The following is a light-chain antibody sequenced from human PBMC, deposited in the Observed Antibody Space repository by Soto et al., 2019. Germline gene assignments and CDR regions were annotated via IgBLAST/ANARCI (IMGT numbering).Light chain of an antibody. CDR2: DND. J-gene: IGLJ2*01. Sequence: QSVLTQPPSVSAAPGQKVTISCSGSSSNIGNNFVSWYQQLPGTAPKLLIYDNDMRPSGIPDRFSGSKSGTSATLGITGRQTGDEADYYCGTGDSRLSAVVFGGGTKLTGL. CDR3: GTGDSRLSAVV. CDR1: SSNIGNNF. V-gene: IGLV1-51*01.